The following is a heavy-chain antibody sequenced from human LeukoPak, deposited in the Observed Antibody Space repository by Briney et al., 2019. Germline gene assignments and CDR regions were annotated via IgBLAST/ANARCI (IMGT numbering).Heavy chain of an antibody. CDR1: GLSVSSNY. D-gene: IGHD3-16*01. CDR3: ARGGD. J-gene: IGHJ4*02. V-gene: IGHV3-53*01. Sequence: GGSLRLSCAASGLSVSSNYMSWVRQAPGKGLEWVSIIYIGGDTYYADSVKGRFTISRDNSKNTLYLQMNSLRVEDTAVYCCARGGDWGQGTLVTVSS. CDR2: IYIGGDT.